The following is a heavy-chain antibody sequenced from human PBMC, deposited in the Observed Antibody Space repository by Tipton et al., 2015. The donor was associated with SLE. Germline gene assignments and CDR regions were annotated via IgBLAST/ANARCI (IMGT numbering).Heavy chain of an antibody. V-gene: IGHV4-34*01. J-gene: IGHJ3*02. CDR3: ARVSYYDSSGYYDAFDI. D-gene: IGHD3-22*01. CDR1: GGSFSGYY. CDR2: INHSGST. Sequence: GLVKPSETLSLTCAVYGGSFSGYYWSWIRQPPGKGLEWIGEINHSGSTNYNPSLKSRVTISVDTSKNQFSLKLNSVTAADTAVYYCARVSYYDSSGYYDAFDIWGQGTMVTVSS.